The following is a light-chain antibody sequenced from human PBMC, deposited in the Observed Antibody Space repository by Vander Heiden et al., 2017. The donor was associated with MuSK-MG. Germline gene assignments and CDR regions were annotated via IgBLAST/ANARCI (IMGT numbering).Light chain of an antibody. CDR1: QGISSY. CDR3: QQDDSYPGT. J-gene: IGKJ1*01. CDR2: AAS. Sequence: AIRMTQSPSSFSASTGDRVTITCRASQGISSYLAWYQQKPGKAPKLLIYAASTLQSGVPSTFSGSGSGTDFTLTISCLQSEDIATYYCQQDDSYPGTFGQGTKVEIK. V-gene: IGKV1-8*01.